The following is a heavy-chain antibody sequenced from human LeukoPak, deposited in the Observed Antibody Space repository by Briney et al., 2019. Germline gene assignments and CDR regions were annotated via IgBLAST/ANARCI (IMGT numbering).Heavy chain of an antibody. CDR2: ISSSGTST. J-gene: IGHJ6*03. V-gene: IGHV3-11*04. Sequence: PGGSLRLSCAASGFTFSDYYMNWIRQAPGKGLEWVSYISSSGTSTYYADSAKGRFTISRDNAKNSLYLQMNSLRAEDTAVYYCARYGGDSYYYYYMDVWGKGTTVTVSS. D-gene: IGHD2-21*02. CDR3: ARYGGDSYYYYYMDV. CDR1: GFTFSDYY.